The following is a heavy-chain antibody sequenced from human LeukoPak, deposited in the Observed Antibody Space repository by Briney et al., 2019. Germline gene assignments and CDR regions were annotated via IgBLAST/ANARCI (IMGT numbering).Heavy chain of an antibody. D-gene: IGHD6-13*01. V-gene: IGHV1-46*01. CDR3: ARGRISRTGSSSWYFSY. CDR1: GYTFTSYY. J-gene: IGHJ4*02. CDR2: INPSGGST. Sequence: ASVKVSCKASGYTFTSYYMHWVRQAPGQGLEWMGIINPSGGSTSYAQKFQGRVTMTRNTSISTAYMELSSLRSEDTAVYYCARGRISRTGSSSWYFSYWGQGTLVTVSS.